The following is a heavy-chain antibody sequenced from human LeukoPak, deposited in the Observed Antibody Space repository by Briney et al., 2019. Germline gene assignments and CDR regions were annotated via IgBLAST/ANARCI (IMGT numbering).Heavy chain of an antibody. CDR3: ARDNSVGDVAWWFDP. D-gene: IGHD1-26*01. J-gene: IGHJ5*02. V-gene: IGHV1-46*01. CDR2: INPSGSST. CDR1: GYSFTSHY. Sequence: GASVKVSCKASGYSFTSHYMHWVRQAPGQGLEWLGLINPSGSSTLYAQKFQGRVTMTRDMSTTTDYMELSSLRSEDTAVYDCARDNSVGDVAWWFDPWGQGTLVTVSS.